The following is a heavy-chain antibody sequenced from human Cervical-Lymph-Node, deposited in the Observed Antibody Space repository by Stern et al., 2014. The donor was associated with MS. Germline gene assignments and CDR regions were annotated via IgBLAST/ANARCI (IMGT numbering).Heavy chain of an antibody. Sequence: QVQLVQSGAEVKKPGASVKVSCKASGYTFTGYYMHWVRQAPGQGLEWMGRINPNRGGTNYAQKFQGRVTMTRDTSISTAYMELSRLRSDDTAVYYCAILLGYCSGGSCYRPDNWFDPWGQGTLVTVSS. CDR3: AILLGYCSGGSCYRPDNWFDP. CDR1: GYTFTGYY. V-gene: IGHV1-2*06. D-gene: IGHD2-15*01. CDR2: INPNRGGT. J-gene: IGHJ5*02.